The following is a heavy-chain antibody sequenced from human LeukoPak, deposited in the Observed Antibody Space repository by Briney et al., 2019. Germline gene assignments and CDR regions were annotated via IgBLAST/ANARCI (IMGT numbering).Heavy chain of an antibody. CDR3: ARVRISNTIFGVVFWWFDP. D-gene: IGHD3-3*01. CDR2: IYTSGST. CDR1: GGSISSGSYY. J-gene: IGHJ5*02. Sequence: SETLSLTCTVSGGSISSGSYYWSWIRQPAGKGLEWIGRIYTSGSTNYNPSLKSRVTISVDTSKNQFSLKLSSVTAADTAVYYCARVRISNTIFGVVFWWFDPWGQGTLVTVSS. V-gene: IGHV4-61*02.